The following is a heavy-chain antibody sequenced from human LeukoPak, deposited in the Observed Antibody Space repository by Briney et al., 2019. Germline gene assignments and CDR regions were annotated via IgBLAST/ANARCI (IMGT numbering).Heavy chain of an antibody. J-gene: IGHJ4*02. CDR2: FDPEDDEI. CDR1: GYTLTELS. D-gene: IGHD1-7*01. Sequence: ASVKVSCKVSGYTLTELSMHWVRQAPGKGLEWMGGFDPEDDEIIYAQRFHGRVTMTEDASTDTAYMELRGLRSEDTAVYYCATETGNFYFYSWGQGTLVTVSS. V-gene: IGHV1-24*01. CDR3: ATETGNFYFYS.